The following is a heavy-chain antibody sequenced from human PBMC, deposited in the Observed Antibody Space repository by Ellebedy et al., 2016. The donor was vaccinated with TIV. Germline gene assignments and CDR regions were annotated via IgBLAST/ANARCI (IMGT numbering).Heavy chain of an antibody. J-gene: IGHJ4*02. D-gene: IGHD5-18*01. V-gene: IGHV3-23*01. CDR2: IVGSGA. CDR3: AKDRTPGDGYWVFDN. Sequence: GASLKISCAASGFTFSPYAMAWVRQAPGKGLEWVSGIVGSGAQKYADSVKGRFTISRDNSKRTVDLQMNSLRAEDTAVYFCAKDRTPGDGYWVFDNWGQGTLVSVSS. CDR1: GFTFSPYA.